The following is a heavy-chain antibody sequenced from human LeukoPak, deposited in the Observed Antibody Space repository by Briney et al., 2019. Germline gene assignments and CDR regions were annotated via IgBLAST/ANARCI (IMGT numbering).Heavy chain of an antibody. V-gene: IGHV4-39*07. Sequence: MASETLSLTCTVSGGSISSSSYYWGWIRQPPGKGLEWIGSIYYSGSTYYNPSLKSRVTISVDTSKNQFSLKLSSVTAADTAVYYCARGPKPSLWFGAGLGWYFDLWGRGTLVTVSS. J-gene: IGHJ2*01. CDR3: ARGPKPSLWFGAGLGWYFDL. D-gene: IGHD3-10*01. CDR2: IYYSGST. CDR1: GGSISSSSYY.